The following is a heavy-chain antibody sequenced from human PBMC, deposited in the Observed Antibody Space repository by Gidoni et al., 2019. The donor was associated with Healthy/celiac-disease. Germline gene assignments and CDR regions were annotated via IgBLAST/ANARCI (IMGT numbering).Heavy chain of an antibody. J-gene: IGHJ4*02. D-gene: IGHD2-21*02. Sequence: QLQLQESGPGLVKLSETLSLTCTVSGGSISSSSYYWGWLRQPPGKGLEWIGSIYYSGSTYYNPSLKSRVTISVDTSKNQFSLKLSSVTAADTAVYYCASPAYCGGDCYAYFDYWGQGTLVTVSS. CDR2: IYYSGST. CDR3: ASPAYCGGDCYAYFDY. CDR1: GGSISSSSYY. V-gene: IGHV4-39*01.